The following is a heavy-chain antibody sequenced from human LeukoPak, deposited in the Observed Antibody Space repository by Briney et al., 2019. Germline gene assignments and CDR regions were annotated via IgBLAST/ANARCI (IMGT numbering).Heavy chain of an antibody. Sequence: GGSLRLSCAASGFTFSNFWMAWVGQAPGKGLEWVGNINLGGITNSSVDSVDPVRGRFTISRDNAKNSVYLHMNSLRAEDTAVYYCARDVGSGWFDYWGQGSLVTVSS. CDR2: INLGGITN. CDR1: GFTFSNFW. D-gene: IGHD6-19*01. J-gene: IGHJ4*02. CDR3: ARDVGSGWFDY. V-gene: IGHV3-7*01.